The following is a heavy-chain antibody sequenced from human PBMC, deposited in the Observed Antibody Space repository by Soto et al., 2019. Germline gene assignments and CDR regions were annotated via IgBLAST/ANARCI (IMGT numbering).Heavy chain of an antibody. CDR3: ARDVSLGNSNSYFDAFDI. V-gene: IGHV3-7*05. CDR1: GFTFSNDW. J-gene: IGHJ3*02. D-gene: IGHD7-27*01. Sequence: EVQLVESGGGLVQPGGSLRLSCAASGFTFSNDWMTWVRQAPGKGLEWVANIKKDGSKKSYLDSVWGRFTVSRDNAKNLLYLEMNSLRAEDTALYYCARDVSLGNSNSYFDAFDIWGQGTMVTVSS. CDR2: IKKDGSKK.